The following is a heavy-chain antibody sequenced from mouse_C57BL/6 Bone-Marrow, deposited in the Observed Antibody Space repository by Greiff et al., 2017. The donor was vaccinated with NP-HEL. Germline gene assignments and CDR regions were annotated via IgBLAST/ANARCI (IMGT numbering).Heavy chain of an antibody. Sequence: VKLQESGAELVMPGASVKLSCKASGYTFTSYWMHWVKQRPGQGLEWIGEIDPSDSYTNYNQKFTGKSTLTVDKSSSTASMQLSSLTSEDSAVYYCARGTLRVAYWGQGTLVTVSA. CDR3: ARGTLRVAY. D-gene: IGHD1-1*01. CDR1: GYTFTSYW. J-gene: IGHJ3*01. CDR2: IDPSDSYT. V-gene: IGHV1-69*01.